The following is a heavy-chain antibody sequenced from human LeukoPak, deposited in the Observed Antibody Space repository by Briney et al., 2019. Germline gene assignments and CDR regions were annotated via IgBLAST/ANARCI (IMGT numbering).Heavy chain of an antibody. CDR3: ARDIRAQSSGHYYFDY. Sequence: GGSLRLSCAASGFAFSSYAMSWVRQAPGKGLEWVSAISGSGGGTFYADSVKGRFTISRDNSKNTLYLQMNSLRAEDTAVYYCARDIRAQSSGHYYFDYWGQGTLVTVSS. J-gene: IGHJ4*02. D-gene: IGHD6-19*01. V-gene: IGHV3-23*01. CDR1: GFAFSSYA. CDR2: ISGSGGGT.